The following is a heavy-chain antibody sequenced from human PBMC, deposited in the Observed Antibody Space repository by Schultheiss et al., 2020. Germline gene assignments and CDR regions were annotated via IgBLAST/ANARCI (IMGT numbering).Heavy chain of an antibody. CDR1: GFTFSSYG. CDR2: ISYDGSNK. J-gene: IGHJ6*02. V-gene: IGHV3-30*18. Sequence: GGSLRLSCAASGFTFSSYGMHWVRQAPGKELEWVAVISYDGSNKYYADSVKGRFTISRDNSKNTLYLQMNSLRAEDTAVYYCAKDQGSGAYYYYGMDVWGQGTTVTVSS. D-gene: IGHD3-10*01. CDR3: AKDQGSGAYYYYGMDV.